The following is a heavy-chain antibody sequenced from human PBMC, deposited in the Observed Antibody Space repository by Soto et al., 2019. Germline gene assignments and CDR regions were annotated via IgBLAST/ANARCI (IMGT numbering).Heavy chain of an antibody. CDR3: ARPKPFYYDSSGYYSYYFDY. CDR1: GGSISSSSYY. Sequence: PSETLSLTCTVSGGSISSSSYYWGWIRQPPGKGLEWIGSIYYSGSTYYNPSLKSRVTISVDTSKNQFSLKLSSVTAADTAVYYCARPKPFYYDSSGYYSYYFDYWGQGTLVTVSS. D-gene: IGHD3-22*01. CDR2: IYYSGST. J-gene: IGHJ4*02. V-gene: IGHV4-39*01.